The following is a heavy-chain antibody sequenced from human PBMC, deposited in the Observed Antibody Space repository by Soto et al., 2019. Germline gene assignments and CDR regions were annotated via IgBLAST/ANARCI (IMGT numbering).Heavy chain of an antibody. Sequence: AQLVVSGGGLVQPGGSLRLSCAASGFTFSNYEMHWVRQAPGKRLEYVSGISNNGAHTDYAKSVKGRFTISRDNSENTLYLQMGSLRAEDMALYYCARRGYGSRWPNVYMDVWGKGTTVTVSS. CDR3: ARRGYGSRWPNVYMDV. D-gene: IGHD6-13*01. CDR1: GFTFSNYE. V-gene: IGHV3-64*01. CDR2: ISNNGAHT. J-gene: IGHJ6*03.